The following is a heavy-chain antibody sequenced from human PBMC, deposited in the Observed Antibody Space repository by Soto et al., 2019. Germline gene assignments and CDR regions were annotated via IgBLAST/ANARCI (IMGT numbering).Heavy chain of an antibody. Sequence: ASVKLCCKDSGETYTSYCSSWVRQDPGQGLEWMGWISAYNGNTNYAQKLQGRVTMTTDTSTSTAYMELRSLRSDDTAVYYCARVVPAASNWFDPWGQGTLVTVSS. CDR1: GETYTSYC. J-gene: IGHJ5*02. V-gene: IGHV1-18*01. CDR3: ARVVPAASNWFDP. CDR2: ISAYNGNT. D-gene: IGHD2-2*01.